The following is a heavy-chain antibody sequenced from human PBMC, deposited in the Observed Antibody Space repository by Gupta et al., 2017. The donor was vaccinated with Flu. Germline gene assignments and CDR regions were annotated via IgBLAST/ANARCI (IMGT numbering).Heavy chain of an antibody. V-gene: IGHV1-69*01. D-gene: IGHD3-22*01. CDR1: GGTFSSYA. Sequence: QVQLVQSGAEVKKPGSSVKVSCKASGGTFSSYAISWVRQAPGQGLERMGGIIPIFGTANYAQKFQGRVTITADESTSTAYMELSSLRSEDTAVYYCARAPYYYDSSGWSQKYYFDYWGQGTLVTVSS. J-gene: IGHJ4*02. CDR2: IIPIFGTA. CDR3: ARAPYYYDSSGWSQKYYFDY.